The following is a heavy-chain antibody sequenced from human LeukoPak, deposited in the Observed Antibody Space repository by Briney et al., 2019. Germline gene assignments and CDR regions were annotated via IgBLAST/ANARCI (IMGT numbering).Heavy chain of an antibody. V-gene: IGHV3-23*01. CDR1: GFTFSSYA. CDR3: AKGDVVTAIFPLDY. J-gene: IGHJ4*02. Sequence: PGGSLRPSCAASGFTFSSYAMSWVRQAPGKGLEWVSGISGSGGTTYYADSVQGRFTISRDNSKKTLFLQMSSLRAEGTAVYYCAKGDVVTAIFPLDYWGQGTLVIVSS. D-gene: IGHD5-12*01. CDR2: ISGSGGTT.